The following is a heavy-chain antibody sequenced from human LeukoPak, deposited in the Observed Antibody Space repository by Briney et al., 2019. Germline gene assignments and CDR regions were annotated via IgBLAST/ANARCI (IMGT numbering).Heavy chain of an antibody. CDR1: GYTFTSYG. J-gene: IGHJ6*03. CDR2: ISAYNGNT. V-gene: IGHV1-18*01. D-gene: IGHD3-10*01. CDR3: ARGSPHYYGSGSYYPYYMGV. Sequence: ASVKVSCKASGYTFTSYGISWVRQAPGQGLEWMGWISAYNGNTNYAQKFQGRVTITADESTSTAYMELSSLRSEDTAVYYCARGSPHYYGSGSYYPYYMGVWGKGTTVTVSS.